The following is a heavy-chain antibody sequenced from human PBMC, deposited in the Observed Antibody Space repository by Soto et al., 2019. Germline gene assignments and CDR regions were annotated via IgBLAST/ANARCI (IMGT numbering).Heavy chain of an antibody. CDR3: ARAKQKKWLVPVWFDP. V-gene: IGHV1-18*04. J-gene: IGHJ5*02. CDR2: ISAYNGNT. D-gene: IGHD6-19*01. Sequence: ASVKVSCKASGYTFTSYGISWVRQAPGQGLEWMGWISAYNGNTNYAQKLQGRVTMTTDTSTSTAYMELRSLRSDDTAVYYCARAKQKKWLVPVWFDPWGQGTLVTVSS. CDR1: GYTFTSYG.